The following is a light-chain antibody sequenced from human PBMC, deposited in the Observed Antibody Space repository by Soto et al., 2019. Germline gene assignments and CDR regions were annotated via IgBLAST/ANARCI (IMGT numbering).Light chain of an antibody. CDR3: QQYNSFSLT. V-gene: IGKV1-5*01. Sequence: DVPMTQSPSTLSASVGDRVTISCRASQSIGGWLAWYQQKPGKAPRLLIYDASSLQSGVPSRFSGTGSATEFTLTISSLQPDDFATYYCQQYNSFSLTFGQGTKVEIK. CDR1: QSIGGW. CDR2: DAS. J-gene: IGKJ1*01.